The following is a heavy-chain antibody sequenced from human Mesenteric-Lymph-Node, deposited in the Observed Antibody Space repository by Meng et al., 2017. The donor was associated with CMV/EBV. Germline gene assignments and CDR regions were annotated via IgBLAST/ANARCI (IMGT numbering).Heavy chain of an antibody. CDR1: GFTFSSYA. V-gene: IGHV3-23*01. CDR3: AKGEYRKYSSSWYYYYYGMDV. Sequence: GESLKISCAASGFTFSSYAMSWVRQAPGKGLEWVSAISGSGGSTYYADSVKSRFTISRDNSKNTLYLQMNSLRAEDTAVYYCAKGEYRKYSSSWYYYYYGMDVWGQGTTVTVSS. CDR2: ISGSGGST. D-gene: IGHD6-13*01. J-gene: IGHJ6*02.